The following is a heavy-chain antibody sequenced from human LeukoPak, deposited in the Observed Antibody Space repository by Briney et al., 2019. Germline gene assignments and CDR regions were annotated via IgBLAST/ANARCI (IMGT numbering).Heavy chain of an antibody. J-gene: IGHJ4*02. D-gene: IGHD6-19*01. V-gene: IGHV3-30-3*01. CDR2: ISYDGSNK. CDR3: ARDSPYSAVAGTLDY. CDR1: GFTSSSYA. Sequence: QTGGSLRLSCAASGFTSSSYAMHWVRQAPGKGLEWVAVISYDGSNKYYADSVKGRFTISRDNSKNTLHLQMNSLRAEDTAVYYCARDSPYSAVAGTLDYWGQGTLVTVSS.